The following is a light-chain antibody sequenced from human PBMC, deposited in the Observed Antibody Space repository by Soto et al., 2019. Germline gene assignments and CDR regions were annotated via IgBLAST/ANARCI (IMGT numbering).Light chain of an antibody. V-gene: IGKV3-15*01. CDR3: QQYNNWPPWT. CDR2: GAS. J-gene: IGKJ1*01. Sequence: EIVLTQSPGTLSLSPGERATLSCRASQSVSSSFLAWYQQKPGQAPRLLIYGASTRATGIPPRFSGSGSGTEFTLTISSLQPEDFAVYYCQQYNNWPPWTVGQGTKVDIK. CDR1: QSVSSS.